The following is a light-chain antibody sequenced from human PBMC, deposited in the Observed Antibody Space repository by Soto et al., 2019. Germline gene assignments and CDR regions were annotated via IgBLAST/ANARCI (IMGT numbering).Light chain of an antibody. J-gene: IGLJ1*01. CDR1: SSDAGDNNY. Sequence: QSALTQPASVSGSPGQSITISCTGTSSDAGDNNYVSWYQQHPGKAPQLMIYDVSNRPSGGSHRFSGSKSGNTASLTISGLQAEDEADYYCNSYTSSNSYVFGTGTKVTGL. CDR3: NSYTSSNSYV. CDR2: DVS. V-gene: IGLV2-14*01.